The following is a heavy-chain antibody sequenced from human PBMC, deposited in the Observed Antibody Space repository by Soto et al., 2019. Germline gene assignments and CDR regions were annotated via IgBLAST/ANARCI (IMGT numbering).Heavy chain of an antibody. J-gene: IGHJ6*02. CDR2: FDPEDGET. CDR1: GYTLTELS. D-gene: IGHD6-19*01. CDR3: ATGAPIAVAGMSPYYYYYYGMDV. Sequence: ASVKVSCKVSGYTLTELSMHWVRQAPGKGLEWMGSFDPEDGETIYAQKLQGRVTMTEDTSTDTAYMDLCSLRSEDTAVYYCATGAPIAVAGMSPYYYYYYGMDVWGQGTTVTVSS. V-gene: IGHV1-24*01.